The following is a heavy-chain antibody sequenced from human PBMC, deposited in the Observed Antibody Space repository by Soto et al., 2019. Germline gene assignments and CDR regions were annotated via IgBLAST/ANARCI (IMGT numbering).Heavy chain of an antibody. J-gene: IGHJ4*02. CDR1: GYTFASYA. V-gene: IGHV1-3*01. Sequence: ASVKVSCKASGYTFASYAMHWVRQAPGQRLEWMGWINAGNGNTKYSQKFQGRVTITRDTSASTAYMELSSLRSEDTAVYYCARGRSHRLFDYWGQGTLVTVSS. D-gene: IGHD6-6*01. CDR2: INAGNGNT. CDR3: ARGRSHRLFDY.